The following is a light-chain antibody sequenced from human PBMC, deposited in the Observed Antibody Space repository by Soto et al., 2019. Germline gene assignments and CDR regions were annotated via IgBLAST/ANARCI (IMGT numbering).Light chain of an antibody. J-gene: IGKJ5*01. CDR2: AAS. V-gene: IGKV1-27*01. Sequence: NKNYLNWYQQKPGKVPKLLIYAASTLQSGVPSRFSGSRSGTDITLTISSPQPEHVATYYCQKYNSAPFTIGQGTRLEIK. CDR3: QKYNSAPFT. CDR1: NKNY.